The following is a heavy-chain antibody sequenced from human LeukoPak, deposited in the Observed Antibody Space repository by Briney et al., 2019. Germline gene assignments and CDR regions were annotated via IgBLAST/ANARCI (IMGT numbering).Heavy chain of an antibody. CDR3: ARSPVLLWFGESFYWFDP. D-gene: IGHD3-10*01. CDR1: GGSISSSSYY. J-gene: IGHJ5*02. CDR2: IYYSGST. Sequence: SETLSLTCTVSGGSISSSSYYWGWIRQPPGKGLEWIGSIYYSGSTYYNPSLKSRVTISVDTSKNQFSLKLSSVTAADTAVYYCARSPVLLWFGESFYWFDPWGQGTLVTVSS. V-gene: IGHV4-39*01.